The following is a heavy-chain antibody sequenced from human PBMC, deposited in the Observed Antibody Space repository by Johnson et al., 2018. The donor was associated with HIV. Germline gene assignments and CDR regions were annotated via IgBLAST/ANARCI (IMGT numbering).Heavy chain of an antibody. D-gene: IGHD5-12*01. J-gene: IGHJ3*02. V-gene: IGHV3-30-3*01. CDR2: ISYDGSNK. CDR1: GFTFSSYA. CDR3: VRKDSSGYDTAFDI. Sequence: QVQLVESGGGVVQPGRSLRLSCAASGFTFSSYAMHWVRQAPGKGLEWVAVISYDGSNKYYVDSVKGRFTISRDNAKNSLYLQVNSLRAEDMTVYYCVRKDSSGYDTAFDIWGQGTMVTVSS.